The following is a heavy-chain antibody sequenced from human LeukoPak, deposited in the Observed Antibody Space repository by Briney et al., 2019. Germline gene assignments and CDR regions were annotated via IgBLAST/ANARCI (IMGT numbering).Heavy chain of an antibody. CDR2: ISGDGGST. D-gene: IGHD2-2*01. CDR3: AKEGGGYCSSTSCYEADY. J-gene: IGHJ4*02. V-gene: IGHV3-43*02. Sequence: GGSLRLSCAASGFTFDDYAMHWVRQAPGKGLEWVSLISGDGGSTYYADSVKGRFTISRDNSKNSLYLQMNGLRTEDTALYYCAKEGGGYCSSTSCYEADYWGQGTLVTVSS. CDR1: GFTFDDYA.